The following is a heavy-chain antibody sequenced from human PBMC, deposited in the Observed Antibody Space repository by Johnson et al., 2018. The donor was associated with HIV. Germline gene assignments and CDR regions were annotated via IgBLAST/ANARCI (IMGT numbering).Heavy chain of an antibody. V-gene: IGHV3-20*04. CDR3: AREANAFDI. Sequence: VQLVESGGGVVRPGGSLRLSCEASGFTVDDYDMSWVRQVPGKGLEWVSGFYRNGGSSGYAASVKGRFTISRDDAKNSLYLQMNSLTVEDTALYYCAREANAFDIWGQGTMVTVSS. J-gene: IGHJ3*02. CDR1: GFTVDDYD. CDR2: FYRNGGSS.